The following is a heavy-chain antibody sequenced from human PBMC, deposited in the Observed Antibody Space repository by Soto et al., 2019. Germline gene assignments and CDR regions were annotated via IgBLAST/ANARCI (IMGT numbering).Heavy chain of an antibody. V-gene: IGHV4-38-2*01. CDR1: GYSISSGLY. Sequence: PSETLSLTCAVSGYSISSGLYWGWIRQPPGKGLEWIGTIYRGGITYYNPSLKSRVTISIDTSKNHFSLRLSSVTATDTAVYFCAIGNPDWFDPWGRGXPVTVYS. CDR3: AIGNPDWFDP. D-gene: IGHD1-1*01. J-gene: IGHJ5*02. CDR2: IYRGGIT.